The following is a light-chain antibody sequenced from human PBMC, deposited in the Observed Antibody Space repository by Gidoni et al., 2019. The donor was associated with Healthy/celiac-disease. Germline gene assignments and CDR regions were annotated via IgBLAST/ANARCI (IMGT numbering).Light chain of an antibody. Sequence: SSLQSGVPSRFSGSGSGTDFTLTISRLQPEDFATYYCQQSYSTFPTFGQGTRLEIK. J-gene: IGKJ5*01. CDR2: S. CDR3: QQSYSTFPT. V-gene: IGKV1-39*01.